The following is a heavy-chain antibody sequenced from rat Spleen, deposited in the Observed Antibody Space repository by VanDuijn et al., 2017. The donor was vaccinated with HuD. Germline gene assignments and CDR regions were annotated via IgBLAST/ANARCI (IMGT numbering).Heavy chain of an antibody. CDR3: ARHLTTPFDY. CDR2: VWASGTT. V-gene: IGHV2-72*01. CDR1: GFSLTSYN. Sequence: QVQLKESGPGLVQPSQTLSLTCTVAGFSLTSYNVHWVRQPPGKGLVWLGTVWASGTTYYNSAVQSRLSISRDPSKSQVFLAMSSLEPEDTGTYYCARHLTTPFDYWGHGVMVTVSS. J-gene: IGHJ2*01. D-gene: IGHD3-4*01.